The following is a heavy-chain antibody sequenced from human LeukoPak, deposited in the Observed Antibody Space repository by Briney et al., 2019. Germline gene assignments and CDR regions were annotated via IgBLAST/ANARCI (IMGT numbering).Heavy chain of an antibody. CDR2: IIPIFGTT. V-gene: IGHV1-69*13. J-gene: IGHJ6*03. CDR3: AREIAAAGPLYMDV. Sequence: ASVKVSCKASGGTFSTYDINWVRQAPGQGLEWMGGIIPIFGTTNYARKFQGRVTITADESTSTAYMELSNLRSEDTAVYYCAREIAAAGPLYMDVWGKGTTVTVSS. D-gene: IGHD6-13*01. CDR1: GGTFSTYD.